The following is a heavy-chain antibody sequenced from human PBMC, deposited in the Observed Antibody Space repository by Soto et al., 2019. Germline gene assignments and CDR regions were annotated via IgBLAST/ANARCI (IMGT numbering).Heavy chain of an antibody. J-gene: IGHJ4*02. V-gene: IGHV4-59*08. D-gene: IGHD5-12*01. CDR3: ARRIVATETFDY. Sequence: PSETLSLTCSVSGDTIRSDYWNWIRQPPGKRLEWIGYVHDSWGSHYNPSLKSRVAISLDTSKSQFSLKLTSVTAADTAVYYCARRIVATETFDYWGQGTLVTVS. CDR1: GDTIRSDY. CDR2: VHDSWGS.